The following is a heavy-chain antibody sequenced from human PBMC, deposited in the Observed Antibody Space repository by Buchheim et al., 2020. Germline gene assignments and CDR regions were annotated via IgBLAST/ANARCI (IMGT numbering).Heavy chain of an antibody. D-gene: IGHD6-13*01. Sequence: EVQLVESGGGLVQPGGSLKLSCAASGFTFSGSAMHWVRQASGKGLEWVGRIRSKANSYATAYAASVKGRFTISRDDSKNTAYLQMNSLKTEDTAVYYCTRHHSSSWGPVGHYYGMDVWGQGTT. CDR2: IRSKANSYAT. V-gene: IGHV3-73*01. CDR1: GFTFSGSA. CDR3: TRHHSSSWGPVGHYYGMDV. J-gene: IGHJ6*02.